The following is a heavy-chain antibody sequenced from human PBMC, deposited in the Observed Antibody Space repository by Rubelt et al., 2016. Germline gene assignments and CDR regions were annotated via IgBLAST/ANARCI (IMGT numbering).Heavy chain of an antibody. J-gene: IGHJ4*02. CDR2: IKYDGSAT. CDR3: ARDPTTAQAIDY. CDR1: GFTLNNYW. Sequence: GFTLNNYWMHWVRQAPGKGLVWVSEIKYDGSATNYADSVKGRFTISRDNAKNTVYLQMNSLRDEDTGVYYCARDPTTAQAIDYWGQGTLVTVSS. V-gene: IGHV3-74*01. D-gene: IGHD1-1*01.